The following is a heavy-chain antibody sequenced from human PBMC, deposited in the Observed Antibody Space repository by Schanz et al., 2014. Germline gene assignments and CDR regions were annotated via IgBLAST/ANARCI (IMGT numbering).Heavy chain of an antibody. CDR3: ARDGTSSSLGGPWFDP. CDR1: GGSISSGGYY. D-gene: IGHD6-6*01. CDR2: IFYRGST. V-gene: IGHV4-31*11. Sequence: QVQLQESGPGPVKPSQTLSLTCAVSGGSISSGGYYWTWIRQHPGKGREWIGSIFYRGSTYYNPTLKARVMMSRDTSKNQFSLKVSSLTAADTAVYYCARDGTSSSLGGPWFDPWGQGTLVTVSS. J-gene: IGHJ5*02.